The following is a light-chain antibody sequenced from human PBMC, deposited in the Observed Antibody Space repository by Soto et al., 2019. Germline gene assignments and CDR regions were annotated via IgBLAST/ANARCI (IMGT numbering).Light chain of an antibody. J-gene: IGLJ1*01. CDR1: NSNIGAGYD. Sequence: QSVLTQPPSVSGAPGQRVTISCTGSNSNIGAGYDVHWYQQHPGKAPKLMIYEVSNRPSGVSNRFSGSKSGNTASLTISGLQAEDEADYYCSSYTSSSTYVFGTGTKVT. V-gene: IGLV2-14*01. CDR2: EVS. CDR3: SSYTSSSTYV.